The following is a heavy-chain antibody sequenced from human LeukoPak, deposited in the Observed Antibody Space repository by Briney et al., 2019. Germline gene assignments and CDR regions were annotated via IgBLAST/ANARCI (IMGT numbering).Heavy chain of an antibody. Sequence: ASVKVSCKASGYTFTSYDINWVRQATGQGLEWMGWMNPNSGNTGYAQKFQGRVTMTRNTSISTAYMELRSLRSDDTAVYYCTRGGSSGPEGWFDPWAQGTLVTVSS. CDR2: MNPNSGNT. D-gene: IGHD6-19*01. CDR1: GYTFTSYD. V-gene: IGHV1-8*01. J-gene: IGHJ5*02. CDR3: TRGGSSGPEGWFDP.